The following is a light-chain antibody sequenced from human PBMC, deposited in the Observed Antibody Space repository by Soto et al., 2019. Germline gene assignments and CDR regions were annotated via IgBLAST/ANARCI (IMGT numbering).Light chain of an antibody. CDR3: ATWDRSLSVYVL. CDR2: DNN. V-gene: IGLV1-51*01. Sequence: QSVLTQPPSVSAAPGQKVTISCSGGSSNVGSNYVSWYQQLPGTAPKLLIYDNNKRPSGIPDRFSGSKSGTSATLDITGLQTGDEADYYCATWDRSLSVYVLFGGGTKVTVL. J-gene: IGLJ2*01. CDR1: SSNVGSNY.